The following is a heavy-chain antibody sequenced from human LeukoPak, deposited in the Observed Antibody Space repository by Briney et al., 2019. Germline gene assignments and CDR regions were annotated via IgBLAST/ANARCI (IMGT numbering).Heavy chain of an antibody. Sequence: PGGSLRLSCAASGFTFSSYWMSWVRQAPGKGLEWVANIKQDGSEKYYVDSVKGRFTISRDNAKNSLYLQMNSLRAEDTAVYYCAREGYSSSPYMDVWGKGTTVTVSS. D-gene: IGHD6-6*01. J-gene: IGHJ6*03. CDR2: IKQDGSEK. CDR1: GFTFSSYW. CDR3: AREGYSSSPYMDV. V-gene: IGHV3-7*01.